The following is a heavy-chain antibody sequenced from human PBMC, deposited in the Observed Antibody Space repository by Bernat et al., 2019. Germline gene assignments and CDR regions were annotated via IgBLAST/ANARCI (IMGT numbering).Heavy chain of an antibody. Sequence: QITLKESGPTLVKPTQTLTVTCTFSGFSLSSSGGGVGGIRQPPGRALEWRAIIYWDDDKRYRPSLKSRLTITKDTSNNQVVLTMTNMDPVDTATYYCSHMAVNGNHYYYYMDVWGKGTTVTVSS. D-gene: IGHD4-23*01. V-gene: IGHV2-5*02. CDR2: IYWDDDK. CDR3: SHMAVNGNHYYYYMDV. J-gene: IGHJ6*03. CDR1: GFSLSSSGGG.